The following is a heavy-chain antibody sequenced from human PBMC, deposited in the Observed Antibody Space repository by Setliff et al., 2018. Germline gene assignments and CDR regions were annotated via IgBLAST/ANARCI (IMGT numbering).Heavy chain of an antibody. V-gene: IGHV4-61*09. CDR1: GGSISSGSYY. Sequence: SETLSLTCTVSGGSISSGSYYWSWIRQPAGKGLEWIGHIYTSGSTNYNPSLKSRVTISVDTSKNQFSLKLSSVTAADTAVYYCVRRGQGFNNPFDYWGQGTLVTVSS. J-gene: IGHJ4*02. D-gene: IGHD3-9*01. CDR2: IYTSGST. CDR3: VRRGQGFNNPFDY.